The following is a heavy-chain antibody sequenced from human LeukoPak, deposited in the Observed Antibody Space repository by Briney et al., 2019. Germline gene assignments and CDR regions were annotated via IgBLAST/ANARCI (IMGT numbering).Heavy chain of an antibody. D-gene: IGHD5-24*01. V-gene: IGHV3-48*01. Sequence: GGSLRLSCAASGFTFSDYNMNWVRQAPGKGLEWVSYISSSGDTIYYADSVKGRFTISRDNAKNSLYLQMNSLRAEDTAVYYCARVRDGYNSGFDPWGQGTLVTVSS. CDR1: GFTFSDYN. CDR3: ARVRDGYNSGFDP. CDR2: ISSSGDTI. J-gene: IGHJ5*02.